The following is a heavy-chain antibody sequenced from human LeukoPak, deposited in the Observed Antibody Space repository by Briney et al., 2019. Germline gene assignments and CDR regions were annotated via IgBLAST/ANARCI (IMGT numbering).Heavy chain of an antibody. CDR3: ASGLSGSLDGDY. J-gene: IGHJ4*02. CDR1: GGTFSSYT. D-gene: IGHD1-26*01. V-gene: IGHV1-69*02. Sequence: SVKVSCKASGGTFSSYTISWVRQAPGQGLEWMGRIIPILCIANYAQKFQGRVTITADKSTSTAYMELSSLRSEDTAVYYCASGLSGSLDGDYWGQGTLVTVSS. CDR2: IIPILCIA.